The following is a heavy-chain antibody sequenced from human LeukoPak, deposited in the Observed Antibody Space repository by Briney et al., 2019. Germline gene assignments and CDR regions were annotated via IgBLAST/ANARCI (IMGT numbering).Heavy chain of an antibody. CDR1: GGSISSYY. Sequence: SETLSLTCTVSGGSISSYYWSWIRQPPGKGLEWIGYIYYSGSTNYNPSLKSRVTISVDTSKNQFSLKLSSVTAADTAVYYCATTYYDILTKTNWFDPWGQGTLVTVSS. CDR2: IYYSGST. D-gene: IGHD3-9*01. CDR3: ATTYYDILTKTNWFDP. V-gene: IGHV4-59*12. J-gene: IGHJ5*02.